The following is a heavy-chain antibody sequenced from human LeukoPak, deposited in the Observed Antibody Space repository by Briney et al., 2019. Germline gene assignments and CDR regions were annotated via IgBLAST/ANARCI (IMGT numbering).Heavy chain of an antibody. CDR3: ARDPLLHGYYYDSSGYRIY. CDR1: GFTFSSYS. CDR2: ISSSSSYI. V-gene: IGHV3-21*01. Sequence: GGSLRLSCAASGFTFSSYSMNWVRQAPGKGLEWVSSISSSSSYIYYADSAKGRFTISRDNAKNSLYLQMNSLRAEDTAVYYCARDPLLHGYYYDSSGYRIYWGQGTLVTVSS. J-gene: IGHJ4*02. D-gene: IGHD3-22*01.